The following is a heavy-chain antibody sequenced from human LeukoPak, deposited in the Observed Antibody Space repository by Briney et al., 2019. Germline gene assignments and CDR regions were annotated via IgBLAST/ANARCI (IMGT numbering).Heavy chain of an antibody. CDR3: ARGRPGGGGSWFDP. CDR1: GGSFSGYY. D-gene: IGHD3-10*01. V-gene: IGHV4-34*01. J-gene: IGHJ5*02. Sequence: SETLSLTCAVSGGSFSGYYWSWIRQPPGKGLEWIGEINPSGSTKYNPSLKSRVTISVDTSKNQFSLKWSSVTAADTAVYYCARGRPGGGGSWFDPWGQGTLLTVSS. CDR2: INPSGST.